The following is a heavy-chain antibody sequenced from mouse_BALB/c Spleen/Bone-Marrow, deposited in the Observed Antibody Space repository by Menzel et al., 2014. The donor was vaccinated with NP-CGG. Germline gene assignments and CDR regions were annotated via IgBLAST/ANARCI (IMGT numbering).Heavy chain of an antibody. J-gene: IGHJ1*01. D-gene: IGHD1-1*01. CDR2: VYPGNNDT. Sequence: DVQLVESGTVLARPGVSVKMSCKASGYTFTSFWMHWVKQRPGQGLEWIGAVYPGNNDTNYNQNFKGKAKLTAVTSTSTAYMEFSSLTNEDSAVYYCTRYFYGGRDWYFDVWGAGTTVTVSS. CDR1: GYTFTSFW. V-gene: IGHV1-5*01. CDR3: TRYFYGGRDWYFDV.